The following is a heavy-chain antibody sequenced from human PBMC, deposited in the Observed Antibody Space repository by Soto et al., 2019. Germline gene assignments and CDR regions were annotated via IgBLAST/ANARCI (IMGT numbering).Heavy chain of an antibody. Sequence: WTWIRQHPGKGLEWIGYIYYSGSTYYNPSLKSRVTISIGTSKNQFSLKLSSVTAADTAVYYCASIVVPAAPFDYWGQGTLVTVSS. CDR3: ASIVVPAAPFDY. CDR2: IYYSGST. V-gene: IGHV4-31*02. J-gene: IGHJ4*02. D-gene: IGHD2-2*01.